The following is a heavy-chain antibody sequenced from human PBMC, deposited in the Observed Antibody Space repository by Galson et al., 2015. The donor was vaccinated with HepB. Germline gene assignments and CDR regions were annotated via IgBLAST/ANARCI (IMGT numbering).Heavy chain of an antibody. CDR2: ISAYNGNT. J-gene: IGHJ6*03. V-gene: IGHV1-18*01. CDR3: ARDDSSGLPYYMDV. D-gene: IGHD6-19*01. Sequence: SVKVSCKASGYTFISYGISWVRQAPGQGLEWMGWISAYNGNTNYAQKLQGRVTMTTDTSTSTAYMELRSLRSDDTAVYYCARDDSSGLPYYMDVWGKGTTVTVSS. CDR1: GYTFISYG.